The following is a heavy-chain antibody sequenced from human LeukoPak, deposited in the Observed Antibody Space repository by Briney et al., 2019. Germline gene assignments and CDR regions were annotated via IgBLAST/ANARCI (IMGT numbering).Heavy chain of an antibody. CDR2: IYYSGST. CDR3: ARGPYGDYVRHYYYGMDV. J-gene: IGHJ6*02. Sequence: SQTLSLTCTVSGGSISSGDYYWSWIRQPPGKGLEWIGYIYYSGSTYYNPSLKSRVTISVDTSKNQFSLKLSSMTAADTAVYYCARGPYGDYVRHYYYGMDVWGQGTTVTVSS. D-gene: IGHD4-17*01. V-gene: IGHV4-30-4*01. CDR1: GGSISSGDYY.